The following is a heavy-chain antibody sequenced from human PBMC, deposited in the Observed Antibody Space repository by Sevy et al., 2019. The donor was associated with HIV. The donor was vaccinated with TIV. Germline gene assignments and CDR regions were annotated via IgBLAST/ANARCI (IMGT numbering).Heavy chain of an antibody. J-gene: IGHJ4*02. CDR3: ARGEWGGVNY. Sequence: GGSLRLSCAASGFTFSTYEMNWVRQAPGKGLEWISYISSSGSTIYYADSVKGRFTISRDNAKNSLYLQMNSLRAEDTAVYYCARGEWGGVNYWGQGTLVTVSS. CDR1: GFTFSTYE. D-gene: IGHD3-16*01. V-gene: IGHV3-48*03. CDR2: ISSSGSTI.